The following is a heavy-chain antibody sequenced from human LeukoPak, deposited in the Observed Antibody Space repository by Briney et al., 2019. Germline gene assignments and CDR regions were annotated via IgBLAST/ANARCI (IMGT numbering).Heavy chain of an antibody. CDR3: ARQVLLWFGELSSGDADY. V-gene: IGHV4-39*01. D-gene: IGHD3-10*01. J-gene: IGHJ4*02. CDR1: GGSISSSSYY. CDR2: IYYSGST. Sequence: PSETLSLTCTVSGGSISSSSYYWGWIRQPPGKGLEWIGSIYYSGSTYYNPSLKSRVTISVDTSKNQFSLKLSSVTAADTAVYYCARQVLLWFGELSSGDADYXGQGTLVTVS.